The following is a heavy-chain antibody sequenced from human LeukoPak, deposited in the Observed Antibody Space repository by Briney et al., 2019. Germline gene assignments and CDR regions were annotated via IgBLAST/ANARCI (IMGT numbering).Heavy chain of an antibody. CDR3: ARCRDFSGGSCTIDY. V-gene: IGHV1-2*02. J-gene: IGHJ4*02. Sequence: GASVKVSCKASGYTFTGYYMHWVRQAPGQGLGWMGWINPNSGGTNYAQKFQGRVTMTRDTSISTAYMELSRLRSDDTAVYYCARCRDFSGGSCTIDYWGQGTLVTVSS. D-gene: IGHD2-15*01. CDR1: GYTFTGYY. CDR2: INPNSGGT.